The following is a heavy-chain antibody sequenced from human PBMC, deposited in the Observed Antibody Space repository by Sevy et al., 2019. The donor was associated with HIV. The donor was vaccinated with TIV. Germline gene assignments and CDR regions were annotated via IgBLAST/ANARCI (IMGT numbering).Heavy chain of an antibody. CDR3: ATERSCGGACYYFDT. CDR2: CNWNGGST. D-gene: IGHD2-21*02. J-gene: IGHJ4*02. Sequence: GGSLRLSCAASGFVFEDYGMNWVRRAPGKGLECVSGCNWNGGSTGYADSVKGRFTISRDNAKNSLYLQMNSLRAEDTAIYYCATERSCGGACYYFDTWGQGALVTVSS. V-gene: IGHV3-20*04. CDR1: GFVFEDYG.